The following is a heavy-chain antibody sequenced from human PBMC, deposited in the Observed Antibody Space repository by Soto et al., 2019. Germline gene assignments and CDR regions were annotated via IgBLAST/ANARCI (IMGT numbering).Heavy chain of an antibody. CDR1: GFTFSSYG. D-gene: IGHD5-18*01. CDR3: AKDKLWIQLWLPSDY. Sequence: RGSLRLSCAASGFTFSSYGMHWVRQAPGKGLEWVAVISYDGSNKYYADSVKGRFTISRDNSKNTLYLKMNSLKAEDTAVYYCAKDKLWIQLWLPSDYWGQGTLVTVSS. CDR2: ISYDGSNK. V-gene: IGHV3-30*18. J-gene: IGHJ4*02.